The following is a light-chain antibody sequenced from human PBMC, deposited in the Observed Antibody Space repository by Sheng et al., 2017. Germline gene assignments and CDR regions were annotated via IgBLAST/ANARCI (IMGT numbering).Light chain of an antibody. Sequence: QSAPTQPPSASGSPGQSVTISCTGGGSVSWYQQHPGKAPKLIIYEVTKRPSRVPDRFSGSKSGNTASLTVSGLQAEDEADYYCSSYAVNYVVFGGGTKLTVL. V-gene: IGLV2-8*01. J-gene: IGLJ2*01. CDR2: EVT. CDR3: SSYAVNYVV. CDR1: GS.